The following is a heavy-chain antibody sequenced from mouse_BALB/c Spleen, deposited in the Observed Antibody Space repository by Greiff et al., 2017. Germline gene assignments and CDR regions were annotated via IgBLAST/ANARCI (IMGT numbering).Heavy chain of an antibody. CDR2: ILPGSGST. D-gene: IGHD1-1*01. V-gene: IGHV1-9*01. CDR1: GYTFSSYW. Sequence: VKLQESGAELMKPGASVKISCKATGYTFSSYWIEWVKQRPGHGLEWIGEILPGSGSTNYNEKFKGKATFTADTSSNTAYMQLSSLTSEDSAVYYCARGLYGRAMDYWGQGTSVTVSS. CDR3: ARGLYGRAMDY. J-gene: IGHJ4*01.